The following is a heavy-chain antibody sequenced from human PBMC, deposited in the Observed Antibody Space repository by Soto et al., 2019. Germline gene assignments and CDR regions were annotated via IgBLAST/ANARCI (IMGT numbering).Heavy chain of an antibody. D-gene: IGHD3-10*01. J-gene: IGHJ5*01. V-gene: IGHV4-59*08. CDR3: ARRSGRYNYYGIAAWF. Sequence: SQTLPLTCTVSGGTLIAYYWRWIRQPPGKGLEWIGYIYYSGTTDYSPSLKSRVTISVDTSKNQFSLKLSSVTAADSAIYYCARRSGRYNYYGIAAWF. CDR2: IYYSGTT. CDR1: GGTLIAYY.